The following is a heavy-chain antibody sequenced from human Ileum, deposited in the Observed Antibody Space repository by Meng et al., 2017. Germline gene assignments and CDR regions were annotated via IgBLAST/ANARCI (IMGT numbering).Heavy chain of an antibody. J-gene: IGHJ4*02. V-gene: IGHV4-31*03. D-gene: IGHD3-10*01. CDR1: GGSISNDRYY. Sequence: SETLSPTCTVSGGSISNDRYYWSWIRQHPGKGLEWIGCIFPSGATYYNPSLKSRITISIDTSNNAFTLKLTSLNAADTAVYCCARRGGGDYWGQGTLVTVSS. CDR3: ARRGGGDY. CDR2: IFPSGAT.